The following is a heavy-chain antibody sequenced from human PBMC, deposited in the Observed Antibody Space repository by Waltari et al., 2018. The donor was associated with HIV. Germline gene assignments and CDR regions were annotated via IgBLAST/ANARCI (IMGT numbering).Heavy chain of an antibody. CDR1: GESFSGYF. CDR2: TNQSGSI. D-gene: IGHD3-22*01. Sequence: QVQLQQWGAGLLKPSETLSLTCAVYGESFSGYFWTWIRQPPGKGLEWIGETNQSGSIKYNASLKRRVTISVDTSKNQFSLKLTSVTAADTAIYYCARGRRNNHYASNTYPYFDYWGQGTLVTVSS. V-gene: IGHV4-34*02. CDR3: ARGRRNNHYASNTYPYFDY. J-gene: IGHJ4*02.